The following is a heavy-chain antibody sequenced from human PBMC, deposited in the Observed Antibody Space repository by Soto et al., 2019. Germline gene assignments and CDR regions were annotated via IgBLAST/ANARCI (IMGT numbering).Heavy chain of an antibody. CDR1: GYSISTGYY. J-gene: IGHJ6*02. D-gene: IGHD4-17*01. CDR3: ASLTVTTHFYYDLDV. CDR2: INHSGST. V-gene: IGHV4-34*01. Sequence: SETLSLTCAASGYSISTGYYWSWLRQPTGKGLEWIGEINHSGSTNYNPSLKSRVTISVDTSKNHFSLKLRSVTAADTAVYFCASLTVTTHFYYDLDVWGQGTTVTVSS.